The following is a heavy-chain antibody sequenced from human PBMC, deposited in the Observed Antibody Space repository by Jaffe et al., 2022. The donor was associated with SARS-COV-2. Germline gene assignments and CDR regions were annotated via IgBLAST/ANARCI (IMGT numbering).Heavy chain of an antibody. V-gene: IGHV3-23*04. CDR1: GFTFSSYA. J-gene: IGHJ4*02. CDR2: ISVSVVST. CDR3: ATWGGSGYFDC. Sequence: EVQLVESGGGLVQPGGSLRLSCAASGFTFSSYAMSWVRQAPGKGLEWVSRISVSVVSTHYADSVKGRFTISRDNSKNTLFLQMNSLRAEDTAVYYCATWGGSGYFDCWGQGTLVTVSS. D-gene: IGHD3-16*01.